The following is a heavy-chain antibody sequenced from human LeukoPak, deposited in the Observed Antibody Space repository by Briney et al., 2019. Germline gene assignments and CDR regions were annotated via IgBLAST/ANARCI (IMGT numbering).Heavy chain of an antibody. CDR2: IYYSGST. V-gene: IGHV4-59*01. D-gene: IGHD6-13*01. CDR3: ARAAGSYYYYGMDV. CDR1: GGSISSYY. Sequence: TSETLSLTCTVSGGSISSYYWSWIRQPPGKGLEWIGYIYYSGSTNYNPSLKSRVTISVDTSKNQFSLKLSSVTAADTAVYYCARAAGSYYYYGMDVWGQGTTVTVSS. J-gene: IGHJ6*02.